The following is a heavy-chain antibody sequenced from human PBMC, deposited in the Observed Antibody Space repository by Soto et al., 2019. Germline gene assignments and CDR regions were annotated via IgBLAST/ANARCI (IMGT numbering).Heavy chain of an antibody. V-gene: IGHV1-8*01. CDR3: ASGGAAGTSLYYYYGMDV. J-gene: IGHJ6*02. Sequence: ASVKVSCKASGYTFTSYDINWVRQATGQGLEWMGWMNPNSGNTGYAQKFQGRVTMTRNTSISTAYLELSSLRSEDTAAYYCASGGAAGTSLYYYYGMDVWGQGTTVTVSS. D-gene: IGHD6-13*01. CDR1: GYTFTSYD. CDR2: MNPNSGNT.